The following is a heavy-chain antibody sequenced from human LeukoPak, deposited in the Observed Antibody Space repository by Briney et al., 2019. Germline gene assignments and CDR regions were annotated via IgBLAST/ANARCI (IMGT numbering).Heavy chain of an antibody. CDR2: ISSSSSTI. CDR3: AELGITMIRGV. CDR1: GFTFSSYS. J-gene: IGHJ6*04. Sequence: GGSLRLSCAASGFTFSSYSMNWVRQAPGKGLEWVSYISSSSSTIYYADSVKGRFTISRDNAKNSLYLQMNSLRAEDTAVYYCAELGITMIRGVWGKGTTVTISS. V-gene: IGHV3-48*01. D-gene: IGHD3-22*01.